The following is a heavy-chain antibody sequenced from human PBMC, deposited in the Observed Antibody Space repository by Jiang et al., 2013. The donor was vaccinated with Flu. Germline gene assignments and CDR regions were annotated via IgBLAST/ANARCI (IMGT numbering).Heavy chain of an antibody. CDR2: IIPSFRTA. D-gene: IGHD1-26*01. CDR3: ARDRQWELLGDAFDI. CDR1: GDTFNNYA. Sequence: GAEVKKPGSSVKVSCKASGDTFNNYAVSWVRQAPGQGLEWMGGIIPSFRTAKYAQKFQGRVTITADKSTSTAYMELSSLRSDDTAVYYCARDRQWELLGDAFDIWGQGTMVTVSS. V-gene: IGHV1-69*06. J-gene: IGHJ3*02.